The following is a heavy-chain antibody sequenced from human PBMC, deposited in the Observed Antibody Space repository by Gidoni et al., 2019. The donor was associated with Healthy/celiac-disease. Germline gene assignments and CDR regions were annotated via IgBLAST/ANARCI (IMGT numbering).Heavy chain of an antibody. V-gene: IGHV4-39*01. J-gene: IGHJ4*02. CDR3: ARRGGYDILTGYYGEDS. CDR2: IYYSGST. Sequence: QLQLQESGPGLVKPSETLSLTCTVPGCSISSSRYSWGWIRQPPGKGLEWIGSIYYSGSTYYNPSLKSRVTISVDTSKNQFSLKLSSVTAADTAVYYCARRGGYDILTGYYGEDSWGQGTLVTVSS. D-gene: IGHD3-9*01. CDR1: GCSISSSRYS.